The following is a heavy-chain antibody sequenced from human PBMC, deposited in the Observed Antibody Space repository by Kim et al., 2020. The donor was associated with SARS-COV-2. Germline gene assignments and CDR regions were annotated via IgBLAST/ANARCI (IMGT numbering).Heavy chain of an antibody. CDR1: GYSFTGYD. CDR2: IKPGNGDT. D-gene: IGHD3-3*01. J-gene: IGHJ6*02. Sequence: ASVKVSCKTSGYSFTGYDIHWVRQAPGQRLEWMGWIKPGNGDTKYSQKFQGRVTITRDTSASTAYMELSSLRSEDTAVFYCARAFGGATAVWGQGTTVTV. V-gene: IGHV1-3*01. CDR3: ARAFGGATAV.